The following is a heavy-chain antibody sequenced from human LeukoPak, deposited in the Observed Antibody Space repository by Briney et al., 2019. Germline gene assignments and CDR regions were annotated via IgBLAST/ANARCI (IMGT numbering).Heavy chain of an antibody. V-gene: IGHV3-30-3*01. CDR2: ISYDGSNK. J-gene: IGHJ3*02. Sequence: GGSLRLSCAASGFTFSSYAMHWVRQAPGKGLEWVAVISYDGSNKYYADSVKGRFTISRDNSKNTLYLQMNSLRAEDTAVYYCAREYFYDSSGYSDAFDIWGQGTMVTASS. CDR3: AREYFYDSSGYSDAFDI. D-gene: IGHD3-22*01. CDR1: GFTFSSYA.